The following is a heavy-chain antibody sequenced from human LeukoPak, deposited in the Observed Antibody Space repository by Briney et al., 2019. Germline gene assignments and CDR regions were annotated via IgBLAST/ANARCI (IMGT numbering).Heavy chain of an antibody. CDR2: IYHSGST. V-gene: IGHV4-30-2*01. CDR3: ARDISPDYSNSPAFDI. D-gene: IGHD4-11*01. Sequence: SQTLSLTCTVSGGSISSGSYYWSWIRQPPGKGLEWIGYIYHSGSTYYNPSLKSRVTISVDRSKNQFSLKLSSVTAADTAVYYCARDISPDYSNSPAFDIWGQGTMVTVSS. J-gene: IGHJ3*02. CDR1: GGSISSGSYY.